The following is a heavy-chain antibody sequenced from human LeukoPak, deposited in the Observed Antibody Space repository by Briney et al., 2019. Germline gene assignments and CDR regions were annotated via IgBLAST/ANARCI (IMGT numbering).Heavy chain of an antibody. CDR3: VVGGAGGGYFPN. D-gene: IGHD3-16*01. V-gene: IGHV3-7*01. J-gene: IGHJ1*01. CDR1: DFSFSDST. Sequence: GGSLRLSCAAFDFSFSDSTMSWVRQAAGKGLEWVAKMKEDGSDEKYVDSVKGRFTISRDNATNSLYLQMNSLRPEDTAVYFCVVGGAGGGYFPNWGQGSPVIVSS. CDR2: MKEDGSDE.